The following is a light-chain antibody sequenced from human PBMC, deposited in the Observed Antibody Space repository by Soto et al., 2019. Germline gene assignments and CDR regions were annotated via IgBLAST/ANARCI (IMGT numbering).Light chain of an antibody. CDR3: QQYGGSSLYT. CDR1: QSVSSSY. Sequence: EIVLTQSPGTLSLSPGERATLSCRASQSVSSSYLGWYQQKPGQAPRLLIYGASTRATGIPGRFSGSGSGTDFTLTISRLDHEDFAVYYCQQYGGSSLYTFGQGTKLEIK. V-gene: IGKV3-20*01. J-gene: IGKJ2*01. CDR2: GAS.